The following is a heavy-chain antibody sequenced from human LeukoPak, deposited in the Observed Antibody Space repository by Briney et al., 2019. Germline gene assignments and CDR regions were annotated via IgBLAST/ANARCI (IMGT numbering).Heavy chain of an antibody. J-gene: IGHJ4*02. Sequence: GGSLRLSCAASGFTFSSYSMNWVRQAPGKGLEWVSSISSSSSYIYYADSLKGRFTISRDNAKNSLYLQTNSLRTKDTALYYCAKYGDPDYWGQGTLVTVSS. CDR2: ISSSSSYI. CDR1: GFTFSSYS. V-gene: IGHV3-21*04. CDR3: AKYGDPDY. D-gene: IGHD4-17*01.